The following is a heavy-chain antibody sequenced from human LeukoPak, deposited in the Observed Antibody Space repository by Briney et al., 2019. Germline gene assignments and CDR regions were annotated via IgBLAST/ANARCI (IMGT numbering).Heavy chain of an antibody. CDR3: ARRTILTGSDY. Sequence: SETLSLTCTVSGYSISSGYYWGWIRQPPGKGLEWIGSIYHSGSTYYNPSLKSRVTISVDTSKNQFSLKLSSVTAADTAVYYCARRTILTGSDYWGQGTLVTVSS. CDR1: GYSISSGYY. D-gene: IGHD3-9*01. J-gene: IGHJ4*02. CDR2: IYHSGST. V-gene: IGHV4-38-2*02.